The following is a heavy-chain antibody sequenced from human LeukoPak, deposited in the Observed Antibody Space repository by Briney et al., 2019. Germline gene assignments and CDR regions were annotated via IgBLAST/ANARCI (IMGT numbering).Heavy chain of an antibody. Sequence: ASVKVSCKVSGYTLTELSMHWVRQAPGKGLEWMGGFDPEDGVTIYAQKFQGRVTMTEDTSTDTAYMELSSLRSEDTAVYYCAKCLRLGELSLDAFDIWGQGTMVTVSS. CDR2: FDPEDGVT. D-gene: IGHD3-16*02. CDR3: AKCLRLGELSLDAFDI. V-gene: IGHV1-24*01. J-gene: IGHJ3*02. CDR1: GYTLTELS.